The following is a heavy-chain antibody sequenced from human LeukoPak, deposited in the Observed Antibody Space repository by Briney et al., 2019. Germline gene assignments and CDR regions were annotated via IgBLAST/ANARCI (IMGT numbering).Heavy chain of an antibody. CDR3: AREEKQLVLGNWFDP. CDR2: IIPIFGTA. CDR1: GGTFSSYA. V-gene: IGHV1-69*05. Sequence: ASVKVSCKASGGTFSSYAISWVRQAPGQGLEWMGGIIPIFGTANYAQKFQGRVMITTDESTSTAYMELSSLRSEDTAVYYCAREEKQLVLGNWFDPWGQGTLVTVSS. J-gene: IGHJ5*02. D-gene: IGHD6-13*01.